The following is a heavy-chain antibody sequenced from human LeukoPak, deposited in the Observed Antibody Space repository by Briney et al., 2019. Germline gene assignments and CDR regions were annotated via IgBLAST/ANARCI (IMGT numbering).Heavy chain of an antibody. CDR3: ATGIVVVPAAGDAFDI. CDR2: IYYSGST. D-gene: IGHD2-2*01. J-gene: IGHJ3*02. V-gene: IGHV4-59*08. Sequence: SETLSLTCTVSGGSISSYYWSWIRQPPGKGLEWIGYIYYSGSTNYNPSLKSRVTISVDTSKNQFSLKLSSVTAADTAVYYCATGIVVVPAAGDAFDIWGQGTMVTVS. CDR1: GGSISSYY.